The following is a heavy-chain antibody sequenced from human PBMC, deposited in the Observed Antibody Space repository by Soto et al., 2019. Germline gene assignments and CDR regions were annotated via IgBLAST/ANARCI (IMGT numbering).Heavy chain of an antibody. CDR1: GYTFTSYD. D-gene: IGHD3-3*01. Sequence: APVKVSCKASGYTFTSYDINWVRQATGQGLEWMGWMNPNSGNTGYAQKFQGRVTMTRNTSISTAYMELSSLRSEDTAVYYCARERRCYDFWSGYSACYYYGMDVWGQGTTVTVSS. CDR3: ARERRCYDFWSGYSACYYYGMDV. J-gene: IGHJ6*02. CDR2: MNPNSGNT. V-gene: IGHV1-8*01.